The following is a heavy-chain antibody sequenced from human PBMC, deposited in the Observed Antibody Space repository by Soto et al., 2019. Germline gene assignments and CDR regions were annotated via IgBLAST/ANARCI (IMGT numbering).Heavy chain of an antibody. D-gene: IGHD2-2*01. CDR2: MYHSGST. V-gene: IGHV4-30-2*01. J-gene: IGHJ4*02. CDR3: ARVPDY. CDR1: GGSISSGGYS. Sequence: QLQLQESGSGLVKPSQTLSLTCAVSGGSISSGGYSWSWIRQPPGKGLEWIGYMYHSGSTYYKTSLKSRVTISIDGSKNQLPLKLSSVAAADTAVYYCARVPDYWGQGILVTVSS.